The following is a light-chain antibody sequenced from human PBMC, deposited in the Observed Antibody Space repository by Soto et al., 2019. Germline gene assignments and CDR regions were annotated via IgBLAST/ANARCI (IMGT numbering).Light chain of an antibody. CDR3: QQYHNWLT. Sequence: PGERATLSCRASPSVTNYLAWYQQKPGQPPRLLIYGASTRATGIPARFSGSGSGADFTLTINRLEPEDFAVYYCQQYHNWLTFGGGTKVDIK. CDR2: GAS. V-gene: IGKV3-15*01. J-gene: IGKJ4*01. CDR1: PSVTNY.